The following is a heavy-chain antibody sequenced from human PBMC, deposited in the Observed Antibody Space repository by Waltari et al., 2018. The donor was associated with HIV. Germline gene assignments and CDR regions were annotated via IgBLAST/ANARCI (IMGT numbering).Heavy chain of an antibody. D-gene: IGHD3-22*01. CDR2: IYSGGST. V-gene: IGHV3-53*02. CDR3: ASSPSSGTRNDY. J-gene: IGHJ4*02. CDR1: GFTVSSNY. Sequence: EVQLVETGGGLIQPGGSLRLSCAASGFTVSSNYMSWVRQAPGRGWEWVSVIYSGGSTYYADSVKGRFTISRDNSKNTLYLQMNSLRAEDTAVYYCASSPSSGTRNDYWGQGTLVTVSS.